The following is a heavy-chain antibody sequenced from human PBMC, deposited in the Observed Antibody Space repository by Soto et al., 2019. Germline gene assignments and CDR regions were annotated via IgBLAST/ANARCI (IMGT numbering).Heavy chain of an antibody. J-gene: IGHJ6*02. CDR3: AREAGEDSNYFYYYYGMDV. CDR1: GFTFSSYA. D-gene: IGHD4-4*01. CDR2: ISYDGSNK. V-gene: IGHV3-30-3*01. Sequence: GGSLRLSCAASGFTFSSYAMHWVRQAPGKGLEWVAVISYDGSNKYYADSVKGRFTISRDNSKNTLYLQMNSLRAEDTAVYYCAREAGEDSNYFYYYYGMDVWGQGTTVTVSS.